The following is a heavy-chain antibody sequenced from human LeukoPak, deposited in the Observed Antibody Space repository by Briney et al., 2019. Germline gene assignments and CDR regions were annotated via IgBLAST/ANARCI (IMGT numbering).Heavy chain of an antibody. J-gene: IGHJ4*02. CDR2: INVGNGNT. D-gene: IGHD3-16*02. V-gene: IGHV1-3*01. Sequence: GASVKVSCKASGYTFTMFGIHWVRKAPGQRPEWMGWINVGNGNTKYSQKFQDRVTIARETSASTAYMELNSLTFEDTAVYYCARTSLSACDYWGQGTLVAVSS. CDR3: ARTSLSACDY. CDR1: GYTFTMFG.